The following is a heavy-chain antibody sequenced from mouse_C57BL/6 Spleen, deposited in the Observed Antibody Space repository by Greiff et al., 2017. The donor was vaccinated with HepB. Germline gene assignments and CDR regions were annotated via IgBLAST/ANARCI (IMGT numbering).Heavy chain of an antibody. Sequence: QQSCKASGYTFTSYWMHWVKQRPGQGLEWIGEIDPSDSYTNYNQKFKGKSTLTVDKSSSTAYMQLSSLTSEDSAVYYCARTGYDEGFAYWGQGTLVTVSA. CDR3: ARTGYDEGFAY. D-gene: IGHD2-2*01. CDR2: IDPSDSYT. CDR1: GYTFTSYW. V-gene: IGHV1-69*01. J-gene: IGHJ3*01.